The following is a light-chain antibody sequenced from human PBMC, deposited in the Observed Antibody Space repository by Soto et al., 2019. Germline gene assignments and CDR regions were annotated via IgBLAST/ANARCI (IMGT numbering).Light chain of an antibody. J-gene: IGKJ1*01. V-gene: IGKV1-5*01. CDR1: QSISSW. CDR2: DAS. Sequence: DIQMTQSPSTLSASVGDRVTITCRASQSISSWLAWYQQKPGKAPKLLIYDASSLESGVPSRFSGSGSGTEFSLTISSLQPDDFATYYCHHYNSYSTWTFGQGTKVEIK. CDR3: HHYNSYSTWT.